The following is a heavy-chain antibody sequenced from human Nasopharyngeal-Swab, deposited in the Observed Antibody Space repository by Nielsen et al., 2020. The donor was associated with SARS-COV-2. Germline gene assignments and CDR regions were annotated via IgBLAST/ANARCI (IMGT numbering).Heavy chain of an antibody. Sequence: SVKVSCKASGGTFSSYAISWVRQAPGQGLEWMGGIIPILGTANYAQKFQGRVTITADESTSTAYMELSSLRSEDTAVYYCAREIGGYGSGSYYYYGMDVWGQGTTVTVSS. CDR3: AREIGGYGSGSYYYYGMDV. J-gene: IGHJ6*02. D-gene: IGHD3-10*01. V-gene: IGHV1-69*13. CDR1: GGTFSSYA. CDR2: IIPILGTA.